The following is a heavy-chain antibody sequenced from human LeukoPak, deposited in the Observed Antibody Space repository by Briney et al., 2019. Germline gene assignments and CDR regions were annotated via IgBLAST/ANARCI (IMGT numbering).Heavy chain of an antibody. CDR1: GGSFSGYY. V-gene: IGHV4-34*01. Sequence: SETLSLTCAVYGGSFSGYYWSWIRQPPGKGLEWIGEINHSGSTNYNPSLRSRVTISVDTSKNQFALKLSSVTAADTAVYYCARAFRMYALHNWFDPWGQGTLVTVSS. CDR2: INHSGST. CDR3: ARAFRMYALHNWFDP. J-gene: IGHJ5*02. D-gene: IGHD2-8*01.